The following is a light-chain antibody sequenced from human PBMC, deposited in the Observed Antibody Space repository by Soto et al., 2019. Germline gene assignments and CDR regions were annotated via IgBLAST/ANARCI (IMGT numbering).Light chain of an antibody. J-gene: IGLJ2*01. CDR3: ATWDSGLSGLV. V-gene: IGLV1-51*01. CDR2: DNI. CDR1: ASNIGNGNNF. Sequence: QSVLTQPPSVSAAPGQKVTISCSGSASNIGNGNNFVSWYQHLPGTAPRLLIYDNIKRPSGIPDRFSASKSSTSATLDITGLQTGDEAHYYCATWDSGLSGLVFGGGTKLTVL.